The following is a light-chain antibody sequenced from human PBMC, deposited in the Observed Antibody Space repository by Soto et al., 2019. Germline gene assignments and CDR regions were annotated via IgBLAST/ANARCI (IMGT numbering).Light chain of an antibody. V-gene: IGLV2-14*01. J-gene: IGLJ2*01. CDR1: SSDVGGYNY. CDR3: SSYTSSSTLGV. Sequence: QSALTRPASVSGSPGQSITISCTGTSSDVGGYNYVSWYQQHPGKAPKLMIYDVSNRPSGVSNRFSGSKSGNTASLTISGLQAEDEADYYCSSYTSSSTLGVFGGGTKLTV. CDR2: DVS.